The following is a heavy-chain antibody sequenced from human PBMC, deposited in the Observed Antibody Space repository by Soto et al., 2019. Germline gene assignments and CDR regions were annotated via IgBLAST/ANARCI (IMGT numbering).Heavy chain of an antibody. Sequence: GGSLRLSCAVSGFTFSSYSMNWVRQAPGKGLEWVSYISSSSSTIYYADSVKGRFTISRDNAKNSLYLQMNSLRAEDTAVYYCARPTGEMETAFDYWGQGTLVTVSS. CDR1: GFTFSSYS. V-gene: IGHV3-48*01. D-gene: IGHD7-27*01. CDR2: ISSSSSTI. CDR3: ARPTGEMETAFDY. J-gene: IGHJ4*02.